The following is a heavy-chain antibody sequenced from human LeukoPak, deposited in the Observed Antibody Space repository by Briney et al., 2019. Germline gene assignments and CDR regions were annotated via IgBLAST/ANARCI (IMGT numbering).Heavy chain of an antibody. Sequence: GGSLRLSCAASGFTFDDYAMHWVRQAPGKGLEWVSLISWDGGSTYYADSVKGRFTISRDNSKNSLYQQMNSLRAEDTALYYCAKDTEDSSSWSYYFDYWGQGTLVTVSS. J-gene: IGHJ4*02. V-gene: IGHV3-43D*03. CDR2: ISWDGGST. D-gene: IGHD6-13*01. CDR3: AKDTEDSSSWSYYFDY. CDR1: GFTFDDYA.